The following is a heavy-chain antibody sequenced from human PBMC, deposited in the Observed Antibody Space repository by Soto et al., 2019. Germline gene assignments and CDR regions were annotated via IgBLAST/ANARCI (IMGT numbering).Heavy chain of an antibody. CDR2: IKPDGSEK. D-gene: IGHD1-26*01. J-gene: IGHJ4*02. CDR1: GFTFTNYW. CDR3: SSRSGTYPPY. V-gene: IGHV3-7*01. Sequence: EVQLVESGGGLVQPGGSLRLSCATSGFTFTNYWMNWVRQAPGKGLEWVANIKPDGSEKYYVDSVKGRFTISRDNAKNSLFLQMNSLRAEDTAVYYCSSRSGTYPPYWGQGTLVTVSS.